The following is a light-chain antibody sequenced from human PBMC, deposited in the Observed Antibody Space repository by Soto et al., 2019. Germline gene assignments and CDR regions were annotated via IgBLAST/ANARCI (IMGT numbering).Light chain of an antibody. CDR1: NIGAKS. CDR3: QVWDRSSDHVV. Sequence: SYVLTQPPSVSVAPGKTANITCGENNIGAKSVHWYQQKPGQAPVLVIYYDSDRPSGIPERFSGSNSGNTATLTISRVEAGDEADYHCQVWDRSSDHVVFGRGTKLTVL. V-gene: IGLV3-21*04. J-gene: IGLJ2*01. CDR2: YDS.